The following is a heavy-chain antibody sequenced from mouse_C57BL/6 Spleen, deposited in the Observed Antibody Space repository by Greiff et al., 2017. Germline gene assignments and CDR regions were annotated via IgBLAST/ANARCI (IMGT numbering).Heavy chain of an antibody. V-gene: IGHV5-17*01. CDR2: ISSGSSTI. CDR1: GFTFSDYG. CDR3: ANDGGY. D-gene: IGHD2-3*01. J-gene: IGHJ2*01. Sequence: EVQVVESGGGLVKPGGSLKLSCAASGFTFSDYGMHWVRQAPEKGLEWVAYISSGSSTIYYADTVKGRFTISRDNAKNTLFLQMTSLRSEDTAMYYCANDGGYWGQGTTLTVSS.